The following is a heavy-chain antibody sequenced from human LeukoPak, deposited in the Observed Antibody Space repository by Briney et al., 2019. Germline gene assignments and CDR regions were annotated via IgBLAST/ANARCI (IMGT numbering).Heavy chain of an antibody. CDR3: ARGPYYDFWSGYYTWFDP. D-gene: IGHD3-3*01. V-gene: IGHV1-69*01. Sequence: ASVKASCKASGGTLSSYAISWVRQAPGQGLEWMGGIIPIFGTANYAQKFQGRVTITADESTSTAYMELSSLRSEDTAVYYCARGPYYDFWSGYYTWFDPWGQGTLVTVSS. CDR1: GGTLSSYA. CDR2: IIPIFGTA. J-gene: IGHJ5*02.